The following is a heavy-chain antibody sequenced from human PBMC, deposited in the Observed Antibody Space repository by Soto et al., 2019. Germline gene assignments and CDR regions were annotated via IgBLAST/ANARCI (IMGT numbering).Heavy chain of an antibody. Sequence: ASVKVSCKASGYTFTSYGISWVRQAPGQGLEWMGWISAYNGNTNYAQKLQGRVTMTTDTSTSTAYMELRSLRSDDTAVYYCARDRLCSGGSCYHSLPAAFDIWGQGTMVPVSS. V-gene: IGHV1-18*01. J-gene: IGHJ3*02. D-gene: IGHD2-15*01. CDR2: ISAYNGNT. CDR1: GYTFTSYG. CDR3: ARDRLCSGGSCYHSLPAAFDI.